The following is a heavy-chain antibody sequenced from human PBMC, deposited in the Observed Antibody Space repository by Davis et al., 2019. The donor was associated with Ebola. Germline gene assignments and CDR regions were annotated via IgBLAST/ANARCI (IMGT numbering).Heavy chain of an antibody. CDR2: IKHDGSTK. Sequence: PGGSLRLSCAASGLTFSSYCMNWVRQAPGKGLEWVAAIKHDGSTKYYLDSVKGRFTISRDNTKNSLYLQMDSLIAEDTAVYYCTRHINWAFDYWGQGTLVTVSS. J-gene: IGHJ4*02. D-gene: IGHD1-1*01. CDR3: TRHINWAFDY. V-gene: IGHV3-7*01. CDR1: GLTFSSYC.